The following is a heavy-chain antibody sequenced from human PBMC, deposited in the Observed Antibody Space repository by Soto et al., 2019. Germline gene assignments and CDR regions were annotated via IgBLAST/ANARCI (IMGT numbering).Heavy chain of an antibody. J-gene: IGHJ6*02. CDR1: GYSFTSYW. D-gene: IGHD2-2*01. V-gene: IGHV5-10-1*01. CDR3: ASSPRGYCSSTSCRELGNYYGMDV. Sequence: EVQLVQSGAEVKKPGESLRISCKGSGYSFTSYWISWVCQMPGKGLEWMGRIDPSDSYTNYSPSFQGHVTISADKSISTAYLQWSSLKASDTAMYYCASSPRGYCSSTSCRELGNYYGMDVWGQGTTVTVSS. CDR2: IDPSDSYT.